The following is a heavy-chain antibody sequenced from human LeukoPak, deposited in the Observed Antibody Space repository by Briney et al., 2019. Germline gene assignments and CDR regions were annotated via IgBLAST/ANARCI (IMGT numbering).Heavy chain of an antibody. CDR2: ISGSGGST. CDR1: GFTFSSYA. V-gene: IGHV3-23*01. D-gene: IGHD4-17*01. CDR3: AKERTVTSIGDYFDY. Sequence: GGSLRLSCAASGFTFSSYAMSWVRQAPGKGLEWVSAISGSGGSTYYADSVKGRFTISRDNPKNTLHLQMNSLRAEDTAVYHCAKERTVTSIGDYFDYWGQGTLVTVSS. J-gene: IGHJ4*02.